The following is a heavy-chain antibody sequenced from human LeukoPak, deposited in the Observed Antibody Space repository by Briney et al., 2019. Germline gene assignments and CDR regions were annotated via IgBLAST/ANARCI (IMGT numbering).Heavy chain of an antibody. V-gene: IGHV3-21*01. D-gene: IGHD3-9*01. Sequence: GGSLRLSCEASGFTFSIYTMNWVRQAPGKGLEWVSIISAGSRHIYYADSVRGRFIISRDDAKNSLYLQMNSLRADDTAVYYCAGSVLTGYPNFDYWGQGTLVTVSS. J-gene: IGHJ4*02. CDR1: GFTFSIYT. CDR2: ISAGSRHI. CDR3: AGSVLTGYPNFDY.